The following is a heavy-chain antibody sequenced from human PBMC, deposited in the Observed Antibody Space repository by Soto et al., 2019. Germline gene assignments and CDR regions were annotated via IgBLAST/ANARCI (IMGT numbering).Heavy chain of an antibody. CDR2: VRSRTSGGAI. J-gene: IGHJ4*02. Sequence: EVQLVESGGGLVKPGESLRLSCVGSGFSFSNAWMNWVRQAPGKGLEWVGRVRSRTSGGAIEYAAPVKGRFTISRDDSKDTVYLQMDSLEFEDIAVYFCTPSNGRGLFDYWDQGTLVTVSA. CDR3: TPSNGRGLFDY. D-gene: IGHD3-10*01. CDR1: GFSFSNAW. V-gene: IGHV3-15*07.